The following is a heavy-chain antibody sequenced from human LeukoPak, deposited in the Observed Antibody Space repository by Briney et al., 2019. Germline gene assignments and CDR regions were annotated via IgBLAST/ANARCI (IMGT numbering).Heavy chain of an antibody. CDR1: GFTFSSYG. CDR2: ISGSGGST. CDR3: ARVSDSSSWYLGGWFDP. V-gene: IGHV3-23*01. Sequence: PGGSLRLSCAASGFTFSSYGMSWVRQAPGKGLEWVSAISGSGGSTYYADSVKGRFTISRDNAKNSLYLQMNSLRAEDTAVYYCARVSDSSSWYLGGWFDPWGQGTLVTVSS. D-gene: IGHD6-13*01. J-gene: IGHJ5*02.